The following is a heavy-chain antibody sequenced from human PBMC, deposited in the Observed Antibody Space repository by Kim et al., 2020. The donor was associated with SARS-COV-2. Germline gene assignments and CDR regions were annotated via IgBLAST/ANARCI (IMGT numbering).Heavy chain of an antibody. CDR3: AKRRDCSGGSCYFDY. D-gene: IGHD2-15*01. Sequence: GSVKGRFTISRDNSKNTLYLQMNSLRAEDTAVYYCAKRRDCSGGSCYFDYWGQGTLVTVSS. V-gene: IGHV3-23*01. J-gene: IGHJ4*02.